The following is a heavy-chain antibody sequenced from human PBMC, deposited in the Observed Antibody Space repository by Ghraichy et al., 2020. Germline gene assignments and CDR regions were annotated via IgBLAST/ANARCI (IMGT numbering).Heavy chain of an antibody. CDR1: GFTFSNAW. Sequence: GGSLRLSCTASGFTFSNAWMTWVRQAPGKGLEWVGRIKRKIDGGTTNYAAPVKCRFTISSDESKHMLYLEMNSLRTEDTAVYYCNILSTHASYCSNGVCFYDYWGQRTLGPVSS. CDR2: IKRKIDGGTT. CDR3: NILSTHASYCSNGVCFYDY. V-gene: IGHV3-15*01. D-gene: IGHD2-8*01. J-gene: IGHJ4*02.